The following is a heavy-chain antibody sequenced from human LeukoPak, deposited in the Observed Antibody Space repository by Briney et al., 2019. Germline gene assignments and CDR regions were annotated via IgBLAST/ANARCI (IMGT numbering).Heavy chain of an antibody. D-gene: IGHD5-18*01. Sequence: RPSETLSLTCTVSGGSISSGSYYWGWIRQPPGKGLEWIGSIYYSGSTYYNPSLKSRVTISVDTSKNQFSLKLSSVTAADTAVYYCARVDTAVGRYYFDYWGQGTLVTVSS. CDR1: GGSISSGSYY. CDR3: ARVDTAVGRYYFDY. J-gene: IGHJ4*02. V-gene: IGHV4-39*07. CDR2: IYYSGST.